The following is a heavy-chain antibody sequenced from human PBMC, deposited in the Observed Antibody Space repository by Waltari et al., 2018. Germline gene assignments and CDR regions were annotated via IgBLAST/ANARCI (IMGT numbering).Heavy chain of an antibody. D-gene: IGHD5-12*01. Sequence: QLQLQESGPGLVKSSETLSLTCAVSGGSISRSAYYWVWLRQPPGKELEWIGSIYPSGDTYYQPSLESRVRVSVDRSSNHFSMTLSSVTAADTAVYYCARRGDWLPLDAFDIWGQGTVVTVSS. CDR3: ARRGDWLPLDAFDI. CDR2: IYPSGDT. V-gene: IGHV4-39*02. CDR1: GGSISRSAYY. J-gene: IGHJ3*02.